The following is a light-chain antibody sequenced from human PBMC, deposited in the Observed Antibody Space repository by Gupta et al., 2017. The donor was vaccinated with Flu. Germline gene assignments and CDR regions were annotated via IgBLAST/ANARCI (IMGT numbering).Light chain of an antibody. CDR1: SSY. CDR3: QQYGSSPPWT. J-gene: IGKJ1*01. Sequence: SSYLAWYQQKPGQAPRLLISGASSRATGIPDRFSGSGSGTDFTLPISRLEPEDFAVSYCQQYGSSPPWTFGRGTKVEIK. CDR2: GAS. V-gene: IGKV3-20*01.